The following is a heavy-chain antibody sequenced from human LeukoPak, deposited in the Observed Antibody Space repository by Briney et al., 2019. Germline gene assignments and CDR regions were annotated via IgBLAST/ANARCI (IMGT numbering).Heavy chain of an antibody. CDR2: LNSNGGTT. J-gene: IGHJ5*02. D-gene: IGHD4-17*01. Sequence: GGSLRLSCAASGFPFSSYAMSWVRQAPGKGLEWVSTLNSNGGTTYYADSVKGRFTISRDNSKNTLYLQMNSLRDEDTAVYYCTKDPNGDYVGAFDPWGQGTLVTVSS. V-gene: IGHV3-23*01. CDR3: TKDPNGDYVGAFDP. CDR1: GFPFSSYA.